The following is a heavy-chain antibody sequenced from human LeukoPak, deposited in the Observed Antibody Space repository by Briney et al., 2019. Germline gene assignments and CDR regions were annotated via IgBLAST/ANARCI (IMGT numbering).Heavy chain of an antibody. D-gene: IGHD3-3*01. Sequence: GGSLRLSCAASGFTFSSYAMSWVRQAPGKGLEWVSTISGSGGSTYYADSVKGRFTISRDNSKNTLYLQMNSLRVEDTAVYYCARDNFWSGYGSFYYYYMDVWGKGTPVTVSS. V-gene: IGHV3-23*01. J-gene: IGHJ6*03. CDR1: GFTFSSYA. CDR2: ISGSGGST. CDR3: ARDNFWSGYGSFYYYYMDV.